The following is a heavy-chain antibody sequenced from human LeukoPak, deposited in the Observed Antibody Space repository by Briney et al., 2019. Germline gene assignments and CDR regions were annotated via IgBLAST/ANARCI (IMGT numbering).Heavy chain of an antibody. V-gene: IGHV1-18*01. D-gene: IGHD3-3*01. Sequence: GGSVMVSCRASGYTFTSYDISWVRQAPGQGLEWMGWISANNSNTNYAQKLEGRVTMTTDTSTNTAYMELRSLRSDDTAVYYCGRSPPTYYDFWSGYYGDAFDSWGQGTMVTVSS. CDR3: GRSPPTYYDFWSGYYGDAFDS. CDR1: GYTFTSYD. J-gene: IGHJ3*02. CDR2: ISANNSNT.